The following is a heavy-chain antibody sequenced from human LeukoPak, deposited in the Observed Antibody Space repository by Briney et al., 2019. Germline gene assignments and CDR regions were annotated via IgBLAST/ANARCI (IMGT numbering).Heavy chain of an antibody. CDR2: IKQDGSEK. J-gene: IGHJ4*02. D-gene: IGHD3-22*01. CDR1: GFTFSSYW. CDR3: AKVKYYYDSSGLFFDY. V-gene: IGHV3-7*03. Sequence: GGSLRLSCAASGFTFSSYWMSWVRQAPGKGLECVANIKQDGSEKYYVDSVKGRFTISRDNAKNSLYLQMNSLRAEDTAVYYCAKVKYYYDSSGLFFDYWGQGTLVTVSS.